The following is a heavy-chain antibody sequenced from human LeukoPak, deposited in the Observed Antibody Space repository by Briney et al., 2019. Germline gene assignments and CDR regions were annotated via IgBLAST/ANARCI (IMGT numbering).Heavy chain of an antibody. V-gene: IGHV4-39*07. CDR1: GGSISSSSYY. Sequence: SETLSLTCTVSGGSISSSSYYWGWIRQPPGKGLEWIGSIYYSGSTYYSPSLKSRVTISVDTSKNQFSLKLSSVTAADTAVYYCARGIAAAGVSQYYFDYWGQGTLVTVSS. CDR3: ARGIAAAGVSQYYFDY. D-gene: IGHD6-13*01. CDR2: IYYSGST. J-gene: IGHJ4*02.